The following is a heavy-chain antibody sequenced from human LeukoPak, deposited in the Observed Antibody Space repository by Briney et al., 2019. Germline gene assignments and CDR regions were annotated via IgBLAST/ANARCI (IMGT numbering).Heavy chain of an antibody. CDR1: GFTFSDYY. CDR2: ISSSGSTI. J-gene: IGHJ4*02. D-gene: IGHD3-22*01. CDR3: AKDLYYDSSDFYYVPYYFDY. V-gene: IGHV3-11*01. Sequence: GGSLRLSCAASGFTFSDYYMSWIRQAPGKGLEWVSYISSSGSTIYYADSVKGRFTISRDNAKNSLYLQMNSLRAEDTAVYYCAKDLYYDSSDFYYVPYYFDYWGQGTLVTVSS.